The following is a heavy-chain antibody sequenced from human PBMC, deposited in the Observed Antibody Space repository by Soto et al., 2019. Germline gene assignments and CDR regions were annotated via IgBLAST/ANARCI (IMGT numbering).Heavy chain of an antibody. D-gene: IGHD1-1*01. V-gene: IGHV4-59*01. CDR3: ARGSATDGNRWFDP. CDR1: SGSISSYY. CDR2: IYYTGST. Sequence: LSLTCTVSSGSISSYYWSWIRQPPGKGLEWIGYIYYTGSTNYNPSLKSRVTISLDTSKNQFSLKLNSVTAADTAVYYCARGSATDGNRWFDPWGQGTLVTVSS. J-gene: IGHJ5*02.